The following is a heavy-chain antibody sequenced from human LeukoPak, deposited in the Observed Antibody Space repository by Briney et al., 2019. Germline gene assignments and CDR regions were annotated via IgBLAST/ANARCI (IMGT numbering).Heavy chain of an antibody. D-gene: IGHD5-18*01. CDR2: INPSGGST. CDR1: GYTFTSYY. CDR3: ARGGDTAMTTHWFDH. J-gene: IGHJ5*02. V-gene: IGHV1-46*01. Sequence: ASVKVSCKASGYTFTSYYMHWVRQAPGQGLEWMGIINPSGGSTSYAQKFQGRVTMTRDTSTSTVYTELSSLRSEDTAVYYCARGGDTAMTTHWFDHWGQGTLVTVSS.